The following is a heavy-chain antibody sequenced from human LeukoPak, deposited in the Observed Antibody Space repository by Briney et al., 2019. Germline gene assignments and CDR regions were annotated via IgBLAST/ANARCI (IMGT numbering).Heavy chain of an antibody. CDR3: ARDAYYGSESYYYY. CDR1: GFTFSSYG. D-gene: IGHD3-10*01. J-gene: IGHJ4*02. CDR2: IWYDGSNK. V-gene: IGHV3-33*01. Sequence: GGSLRLSCAASGFTFSSYGMHWVRQAPGEGLEWVAVIWYDGSNKYYADSVKGRFTISRDNSKNTLYLQMNSLRAEDTAVYYCARDAYYGSESYYYYWGQGTLVTVSS.